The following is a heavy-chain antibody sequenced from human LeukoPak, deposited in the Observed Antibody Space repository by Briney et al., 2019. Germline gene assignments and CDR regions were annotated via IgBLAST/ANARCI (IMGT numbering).Heavy chain of an antibody. J-gene: IGHJ3*02. CDR3: ARAGFDAFDI. D-gene: IGHD6-19*01. Sequence: PGGSLRLSCAASGFNFSSYGMQWVRQGPGKGLEWVAVIWYDGSNKYYADSVKGRFTISRDNSKNTLYLQMNSLRAEDTAVYYCARAGFDAFDIWGQGTMVTVSS. CDR2: IWYDGSNK. V-gene: IGHV3-33*01. CDR1: GFNFSSYG.